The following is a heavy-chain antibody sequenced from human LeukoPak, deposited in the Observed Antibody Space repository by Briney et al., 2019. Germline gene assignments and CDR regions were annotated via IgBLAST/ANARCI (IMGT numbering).Heavy chain of an antibody. V-gene: IGHV3-30*03. CDR1: GFTFSSYG. J-gene: IGHJ4*02. Sequence: PGGSLRLSCAASGFTFSSYGMHWVRQAPGKGLEWVAVISYDGSNKYYADSVKGRFTISRDNSKNTLYLQMNSLRAEDTAVYYCARDKRKTGTTLLIDYWGQGTLVTVSS. CDR2: ISYDGSNK. D-gene: IGHD1-7*01. CDR3: ARDKRKTGTTLLIDY.